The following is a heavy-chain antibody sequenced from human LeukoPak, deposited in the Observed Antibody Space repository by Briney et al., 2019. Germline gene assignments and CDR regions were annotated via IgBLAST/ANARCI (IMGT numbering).Heavy chain of an antibody. V-gene: IGHV1-69*01. CDR1: GGTFSSYA. J-gene: IGHJ5*02. D-gene: IGHD2-8*01. Sequence: SVKVSCKASGGTFSSYAISWVRQAPGQGLEWMGGIIPIFGTANYAQKFQGRVTITADESTSTAYMELSSLRSEDTAVYYCARRISLMGRGQFDPWGQGTLVTVSS. CDR2: IIPIFGTA. CDR3: ARRISLMGRGQFDP.